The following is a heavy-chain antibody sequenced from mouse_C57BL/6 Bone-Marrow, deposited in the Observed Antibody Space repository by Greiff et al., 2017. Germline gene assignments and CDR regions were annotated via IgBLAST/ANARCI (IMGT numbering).Heavy chain of an antibody. D-gene: IGHD1-1*01. CDR1: GYTFTDYY. J-gene: IGHJ2*01. CDR2: INPNNGGT. Sequence: VQLQQSGPELVKPGASVKISCKASGYTFTDYYMNWVKQSHGKSLEWIGDINPNNGGTSYNQKFKGKATLTVDKSSSTAYRELRSLTSEDSAVYYCARESGVYYYGRGGDWGQGTTLTVSS. V-gene: IGHV1-26*01. CDR3: ARESGVYYYGRGGD.